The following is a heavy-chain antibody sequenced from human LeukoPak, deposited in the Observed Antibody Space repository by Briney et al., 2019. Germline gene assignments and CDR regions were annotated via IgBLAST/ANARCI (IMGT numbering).Heavy chain of an antibody. D-gene: IGHD3-10*01. CDR1: GYTFTSYD. CDR3: ARIPTYYYGSGSYYLRDY. CDR2: MNPNSGNT. V-gene: IGHV1-8*01. Sequence: ASVKVSCKASGYTFTSYDINWVRQATGQGLEWMGWMNPNSGNTGYAQKFQGRVTMTRNTSISTAYMELSSLRSEDTAVYYCARIPTYYYGSGSYYLRDYWGQGTLVTVSS. J-gene: IGHJ4*02.